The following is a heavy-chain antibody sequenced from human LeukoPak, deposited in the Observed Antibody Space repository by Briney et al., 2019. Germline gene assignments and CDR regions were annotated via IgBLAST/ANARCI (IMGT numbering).Heavy chain of an antibody. CDR1: GYRFTSYW. D-gene: IGHD6-6*01. CDR3: ARRSSGFDY. CDR2: IYPGDSDT. J-gene: IGHJ4*02. Sequence: GGSLQISCKGSGYRFTSYWIGWGRQVPGKGLEWMGIIYPGDSDTRYSPSFQGQVTISADKSISTAYLQWSSLKASDTAMYYCARRSSGFDYWGQGTLVTVSS. V-gene: IGHV5-51*01.